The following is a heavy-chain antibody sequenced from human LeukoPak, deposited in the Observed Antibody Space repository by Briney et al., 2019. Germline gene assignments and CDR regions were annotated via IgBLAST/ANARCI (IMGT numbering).Heavy chain of an antibody. CDR3: AKDSKQWLVRNWFDP. CDR1: GFTFSSYG. CDR2: ISGSGGST. D-gene: IGHD6-19*01. J-gene: IGHJ5*02. V-gene: IGHV3-23*01. Sequence: GGSPRLSCAASGFTFSSYGMSWVRQAPGKGLEWVSAISGSGGSTYYADSVKGRFTISRDNSKNTLYLQMNSLRAEDTAVYYCAKDSKQWLVRNWFDPWGQGTLVTVSS.